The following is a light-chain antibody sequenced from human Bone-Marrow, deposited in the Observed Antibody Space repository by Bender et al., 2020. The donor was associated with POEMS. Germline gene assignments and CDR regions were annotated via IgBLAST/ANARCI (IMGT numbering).Light chain of an antibody. V-gene: IGLV2-14*03. CDR3: SSYTSSGTLI. CDR2: DVS. Sequence: QSALTQPASVSGSPGQSITISCTGTSSDVGRSDFVSWYQHRPGTAPKLMIYDVSHRPSGVSNRFSGSYSDNTASLTISGLRAEDEADYFCSSYTSSGTLIFGGGTKVTVL. J-gene: IGLJ2*01. CDR1: SSDVGRSDF.